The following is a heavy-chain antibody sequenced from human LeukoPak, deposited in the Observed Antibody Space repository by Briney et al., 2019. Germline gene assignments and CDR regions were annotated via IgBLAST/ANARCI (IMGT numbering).Heavy chain of an antibody. Sequence: TGGSLRLSCAASGFTFSSYAMSWVRQAPGKGLEWVSAISGSGGSTYYADSVKGRFTISRDNSKKALYLQMNSLRAEDTAVYYCAKPRGSPRVYPPVGFDLWGRGTLVTVSS. CDR2: ISGSGGST. CDR3: AKPRGSPRVYPPVGFDL. V-gene: IGHV3-23*01. J-gene: IGHJ2*01. CDR1: GFTFSSYA. D-gene: IGHD3-10*01.